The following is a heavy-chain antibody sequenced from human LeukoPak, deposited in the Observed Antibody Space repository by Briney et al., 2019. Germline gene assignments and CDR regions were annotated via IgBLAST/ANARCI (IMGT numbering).Heavy chain of an antibody. J-gene: IGHJ4*02. CDR3: ARDGADVYGRAFDY. CDR1: GGSISSYF. CDR2: IHASGTT. V-gene: IGHV4-4*07. Sequence: PSETLSLTCNVSGGSISSYFWTWIRQPAGKGLEWIGRIHASGTTKYNSSLKSRVSTSVDTSKNQFSLTLTSVTAADTAVYFCARDGADVYGRAFDYWGQGTLVSVSS. D-gene: IGHD3-10*01.